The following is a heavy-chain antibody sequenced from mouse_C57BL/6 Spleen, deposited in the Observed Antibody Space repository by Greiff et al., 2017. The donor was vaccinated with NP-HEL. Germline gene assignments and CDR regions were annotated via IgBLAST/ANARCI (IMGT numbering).Heavy chain of an antibody. V-gene: IGHV3-5*01. D-gene: IGHD2-5*01. J-gene: IGHJ1*03. CDR2: IYYSGTI. CDR3: ARGDSNYGYFGV. CDR1: GISITTGNYR. Sequence: EVKLVESGPGLVKPSQTVFLTCTVTGISITTGNYRWSWIRQFPGNKLEWIGYIYYSGTITYNPSLTSRTTLTSDTPRNQFFLAMESLTAEGTATYYCARGDSNYGYFGVRGTGTTVTVSS.